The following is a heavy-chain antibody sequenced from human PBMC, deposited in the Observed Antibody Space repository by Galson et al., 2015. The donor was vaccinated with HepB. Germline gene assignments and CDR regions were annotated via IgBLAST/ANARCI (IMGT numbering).Heavy chain of an antibody. V-gene: IGHV3-23*01. CDR3: AKVLGYCSSTSCPYYFDY. J-gene: IGHJ4*02. CDR2: ISGSGGST. D-gene: IGHD2-2*01. CDR1: GFTFSSYA. Sequence: SLRLSCAASGFTFSSYAMSWVRQAPGKGLERVSAISGSGGSTYYADSVKGRFTISRDNSKNTLYLQMNSLRAEDTAVYYCAKVLGYCSSTSCPYYFDYWGQGTLVTVSS.